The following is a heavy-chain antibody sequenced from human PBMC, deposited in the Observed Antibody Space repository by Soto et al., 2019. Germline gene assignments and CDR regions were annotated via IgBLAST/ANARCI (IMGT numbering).Heavy chain of an antibody. Sequence: TSETLSLTCAVYGGSFSGYYWSWIRQPPGKGLEWIGEINHSGSTNYNPSLKSRVTISVDTSKNQFSLKLSSVTAADTAVYYCAGGSGSYYNFNWFDPWGQGTLVTVSS. D-gene: IGHD3-10*01. CDR1: GGSFSGYY. J-gene: IGHJ5*02. V-gene: IGHV4-34*01. CDR3: AGGSGSYYNFNWFDP. CDR2: INHSGST.